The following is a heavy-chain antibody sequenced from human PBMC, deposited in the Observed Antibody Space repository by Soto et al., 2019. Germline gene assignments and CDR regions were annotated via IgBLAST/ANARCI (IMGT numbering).Heavy chain of an antibody. J-gene: IGHJ6*02. CDR3: ARDSSSWYSIYYGMDV. D-gene: IGHD6-13*01. CDR2: IYYSGST. CDR1: GGSISRGDYY. Sequence: PSETLSLTCTVSGGSISRGDYYWSWIRQPPGKGLEWIGYIYYSGSTYYNPSLKSRVTISVDTSKNQFSLKLSSVTAADTAVYNCARDSSSWYSIYYGMDVWGQGTTVTVSS. V-gene: IGHV4-30-4*01.